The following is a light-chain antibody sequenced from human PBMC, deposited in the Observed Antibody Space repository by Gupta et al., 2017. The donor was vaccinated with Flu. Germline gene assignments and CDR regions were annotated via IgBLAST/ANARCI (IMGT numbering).Light chain of an antibody. CDR3: QQFYNPPVT. Sequence: GDRVTITCRASQAIASELAWYQQKPGKTPNLLIFDAATLESGVPSRFSGSGSGTDFTLTISSLQPEDFATYYCQQFYNPPVTFGGGTRVEIK. V-gene: IGKV1D-13*01. J-gene: IGKJ4*01. CDR1: QAIASE. CDR2: DAA.